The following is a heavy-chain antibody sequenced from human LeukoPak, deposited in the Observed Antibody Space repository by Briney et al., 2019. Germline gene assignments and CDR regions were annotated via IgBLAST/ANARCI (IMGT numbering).Heavy chain of an antibody. V-gene: IGHV3-48*03. D-gene: IGHD7-27*01. CDR1: GFTFSSYE. Sequence: SGGSLRLSCAASGFTFSSYELNWVRQAPGKGLEWTSYISSSGTTIYYTDSVKGRFTISRDNAKNSLYLQMNSLRAEDTAVYYCARGLGKGDYWGQGTLVTVSS. CDR3: ARGLGKGDY. CDR2: ISSSGTTI. J-gene: IGHJ4*02.